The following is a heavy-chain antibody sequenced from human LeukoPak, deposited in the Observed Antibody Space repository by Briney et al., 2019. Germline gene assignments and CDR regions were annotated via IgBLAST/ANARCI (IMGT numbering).Heavy chain of an antibody. J-gene: IGHJ4*02. CDR2: IIPIFGTA. D-gene: IGHD4-17*01. Sequence: EASVKVSCKASGGTFSSYAISWVRQAPGQGLEWMGGIIPIFGTANYAQKFQGRVTITADKSTSTAYMELRSLRSDDTAVYYCARDRVTTSASVDYWGQGTLVTVSS. V-gene: IGHV1-69*06. CDR1: GGTFSSYA. CDR3: ARDRVTTSASVDY.